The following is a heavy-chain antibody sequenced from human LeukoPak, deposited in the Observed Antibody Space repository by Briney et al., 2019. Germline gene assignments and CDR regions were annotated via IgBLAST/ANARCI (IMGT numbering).Heavy chain of an antibody. D-gene: IGHD3-22*01. Sequence: SETLSLTCAVSGGSISSGGYSWSWIRQPPGKGLEWIGYIYHSGSTYYNPSLKSRVTISVDTSKNQFSLKLSSVTAADTAVYYCARAPYYYDSSGYHHAFDIWGQGTMVTVSS. CDR1: GGSISSGGYS. V-gene: IGHV4-30-2*01. J-gene: IGHJ3*02. CDR3: ARAPYYYDSSGYHHAFDI. CDR2: IYHSGST.